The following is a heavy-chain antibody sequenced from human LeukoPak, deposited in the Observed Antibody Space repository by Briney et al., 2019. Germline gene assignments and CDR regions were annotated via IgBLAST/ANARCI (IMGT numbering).Heavy chain of an antibody. CDR2: MNPNSGNT. CDR1: GYTLTSYD. V-gene: IGHV1-8*01. Sequence: ASVKVSCKASGYTLTSYDINWVRQATGQGLEWMGWMNPNSGNTGYAQKFQGRVTMTRNTSISTAYMELSSLRSEDTAVYYCARGEPDYYYYGMDVWGQGTTVTVSS. J-gene: IGHJ6*02. D-gene: IGHD1-14*01. CDR3: ARGEPDYYYYGMDV.